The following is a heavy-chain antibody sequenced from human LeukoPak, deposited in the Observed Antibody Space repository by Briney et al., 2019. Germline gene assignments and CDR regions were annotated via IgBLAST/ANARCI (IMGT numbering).Heavy chain of an antibody. D-gene: IGHD6-19*01. CDR2: ISSRGYT. CDR3: VRTMTREWGGWYDNDY. V-gene: IGHV4-4*07. J-gene: IGHJ4*03. Sequence: PSETLSLTCTVSGSSVSNHWWIWIRQPAGKGLEWIGRISSRGYTNYNPSLKSRVAMSVDTSKNQFSLKLNSVTAADTVVYYCVRTMTREWGGWYDNDYWGRGTLVTVSS. CDR1: GSSVSNHW.